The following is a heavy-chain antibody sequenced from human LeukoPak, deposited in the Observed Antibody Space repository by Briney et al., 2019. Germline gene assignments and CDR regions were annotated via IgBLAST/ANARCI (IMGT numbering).Heavy chain of an antibody. J-gene: IGHJ4*02. Sequence: GGSLRLSCAASGFTFSSYAMNWVRQAPGKGLEWVSSISGSGGKTYYADSVKGRFAISRDNSKNTLYLQMNSLRAEDTALYYCAKAYCSGTRCYRDYWGQGTLVTVSS. CDR3: AKAYCSGTRCYRDY. CDR2: ISGSGGKT. D-gene: IGHD2-2*01. V-gene: IGHV3-23*01. CDR1: GFTFSSYA.